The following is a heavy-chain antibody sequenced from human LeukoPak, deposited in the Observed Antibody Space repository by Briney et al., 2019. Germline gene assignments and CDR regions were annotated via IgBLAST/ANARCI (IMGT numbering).Heavy chain of an antibody. CDR3: ARSGSIAAHFDY. D-gene: IGHD6-6*01. V-gene: IGHV3-30-3*01. CDR1: GFTFSSYA. CDR2: ISYDGSHK. Sequence: GGSLRLSCAASGFTFSSYAMHWVRQAPGKGLEWVAVISYDGSHKYYADSVKGRFTISRDNSKNTLYLQMNSLRAEDTAVYYCARSGSIAAHFDYWGQGTLVTVSS. J-gene: IGHJ4*02.